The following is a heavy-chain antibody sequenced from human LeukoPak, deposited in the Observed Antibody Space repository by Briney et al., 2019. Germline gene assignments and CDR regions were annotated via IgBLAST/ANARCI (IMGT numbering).Heavy chain of an antibody. D-gene: IGHD3-10*01. V-gene: IGHV1-2*02. Sequence: ASVKVSCKASGYTFTGYYMHWVRQAPGQGLEWMGWINPNSGGTNYAQKFQGRVTMTRDTSISTAYMELSRLRSDDTAVYYCARDRGVYYGSGSYIAYWGQGTLVTVSS. J-gene: IGHJ4*02. CDR3: ARDRGVYYGSGSYIAY. CDR1: GYTFTGYY. CDR2: INPNSGGT.